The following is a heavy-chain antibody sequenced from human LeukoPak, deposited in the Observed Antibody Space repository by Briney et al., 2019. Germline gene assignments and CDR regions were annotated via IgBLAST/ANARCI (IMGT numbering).Heavy chain of an antibody. CDR1: GYIFTTYW. D-gene: IGHD2-2*01. CDR3: ARHLSDITSSPNY. J-gene: IGHJ4*02. CDR2: IYPRDSRT. V-gene: IGHV5-51*01. Sequence: GESLKISCKGSGYIFTTYWIGWVRQMPGKGLEWMGVIYPRDSRTTYSPSFQDQVTISADKSISTAYLQWTSLKASDTAMYYCARHLSDITSSPNYWGPGTLVTVSS.